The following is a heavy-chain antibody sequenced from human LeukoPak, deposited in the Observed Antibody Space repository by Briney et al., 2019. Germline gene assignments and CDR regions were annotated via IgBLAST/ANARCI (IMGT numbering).Heavy chain of an antibody. J-gene: IGHJ3*02. D-gene: IGHD3-22*01. CDR3: ANSYDNSGYYFGAFDI. Sequence: TSKTLSLTCTVSGGSISRSGYHWGWIRQPPGKGLEWIGIIYYSGSTLYNPSLKSRVTISLDTSKNQFSLKLNSVTAADTAVYYCANSYDNSGYYFGAFDIWGQGTMVTVSS. V-gene: IGHV4-39*07. CDR2: IYYSGST. CDR1: GGSISRSGYH.